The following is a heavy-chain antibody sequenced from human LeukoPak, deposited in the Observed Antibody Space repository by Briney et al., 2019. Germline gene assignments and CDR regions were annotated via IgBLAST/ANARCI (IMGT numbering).Heavy chain of an antibody. CDR3: ARHRDNYDDRIDY. D-gene: IGHD3-22*01. CDR2: IYYSGST. CDR1: GGSISSGSYY. V-gene: IGHV4-39*01. Sequence: PSETLSLTCTVSGGSISSGSYYWGWIRQPPGKGLEWIGRIYYSGSTFYNPSLKSRVTISVEASKNQFSLKLSSVTAADTAVYYCARHRDNYDDRIDYWGQGTLVTVSS. J-gene: IGHJ4*02.